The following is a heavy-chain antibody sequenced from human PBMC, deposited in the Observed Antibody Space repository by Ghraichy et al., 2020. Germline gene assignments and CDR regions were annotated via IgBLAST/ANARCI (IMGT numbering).Heavy chain of an antibody. CDR3: AVIRGVLEDVDV. CDR1: GFRFSEQW. J-gene: IGHJ6*02. Sequence: GGSLRLSCQGSGFRFSEQWMHWVRQVPGKGLEWLSRTSGLGDVRDYADSVEGRFVISRDNSKMRLYLQMKNLGAGDTALYFCAVIRGVLEDVDVWGQGTTVVVSS. CDR2: TSGLGDVR. D-gene: IGHD3-10*01. V-gene: IGHV3-74*01.